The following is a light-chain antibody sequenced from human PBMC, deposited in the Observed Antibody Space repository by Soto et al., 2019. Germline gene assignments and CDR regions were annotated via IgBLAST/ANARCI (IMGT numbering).Light chain of an antibody. CDR2: GNS. CDR3: QSYDSSLSGYV. J-gene: IGLJ1*01. CDR1: SSNIGAGYD. Sequence: QSALTQPPSVSGAPGQRVTISCTGSSSNIGAGYDVHWYQQLPGTAPKLLIYGNSNRPSGVPDRFSGSKSGTSASLAITGLQAEDEADYYCQSYDSSLSGYVFGIGTNVTV. V-gene: IGLV1-40*01.